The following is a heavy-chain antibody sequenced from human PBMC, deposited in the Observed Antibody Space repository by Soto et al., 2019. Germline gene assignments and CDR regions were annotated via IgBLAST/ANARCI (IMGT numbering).Heavy chain of an antibody. CDR2: ISYDGSNK. CDR1: GFTFSSYG. D-gene: IGHD3-10*01. J-gene: IGHJ5*02. CDR3: AKDLRALYYYGSGSPENWFDP. V-gene: IGHV3-30*18. Sequence: PGGSLRLSCAASGFTFSSYGMHWVRQAPGKWLEWVAVISYDGSNKYYADSVKGRFTISRDNSKNTLYLQMNSLRAEDTAVYYCAKDLRALYYYGSGSPENWFDPWGQGXLVTVYS.